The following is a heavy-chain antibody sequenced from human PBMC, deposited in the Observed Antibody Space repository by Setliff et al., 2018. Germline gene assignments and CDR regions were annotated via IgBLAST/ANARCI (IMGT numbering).Heavy chain of an antibody. D-gene: IGHD3-22*01. V-gene: IGHV5-51*01. CDR1: GYSFTSYC. Sequence: PGESLKISCKGSGYSFTSYCIGWVRQMPGKGLEWMGIIYPGDSDTRYSPSFQGQVTISADKSISTAYLQWSSLKASDTAMYYCARYDSSGYHYYYGMDVWGQGTTVTVSS. CDR2: IYPGDSDT. CDR3: ARYDSSGYHYYYGMDV. J-gene: IGHJ6*02.